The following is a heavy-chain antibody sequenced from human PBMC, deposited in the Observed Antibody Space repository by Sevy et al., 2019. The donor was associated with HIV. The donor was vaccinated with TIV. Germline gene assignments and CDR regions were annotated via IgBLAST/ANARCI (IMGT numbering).Heavy chain of an antibody. CDR2: ISYEGTET. CDR3: ARDGGYSIKWYPLY. Sequence: GGSLRLSCAASGFAFSSHAMHWVRQAPGKGLEWVAVISYEGTETFYAASVEGRFTISRDNSKNMLYLQINSLRAEDTAVYYCARDGGYSIKWYPLYWGHGTLVTVSS. V-gene: IGHV3-30-3*01. D-gene: IGHD6-13*01. CDR1: GFAFSSHA. J-gene: IGHJ4*01.